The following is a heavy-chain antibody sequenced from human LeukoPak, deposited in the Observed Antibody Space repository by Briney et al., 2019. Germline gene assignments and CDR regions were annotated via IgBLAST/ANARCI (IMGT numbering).Heavy chain of an antibody. CDR2: IYHSGST. Sequence: SETLSLTCTVPGYSISSGYYWGWIRQPPGKGLEWIGSIYHSGSTYYNPSLKSRVTISVDTSKNQFSLKLSSVTAADTAVYYCARRWGLRFLEWFPFDYWGQGTLVTVSS. J-gene: IGHJ4*02. V-gene: IGHV4-38-2*02. CDR1: GYSISSGYY. D-gene: IGHD3-3*01. CDR3: ARRWGLRFLEWFPFDY.